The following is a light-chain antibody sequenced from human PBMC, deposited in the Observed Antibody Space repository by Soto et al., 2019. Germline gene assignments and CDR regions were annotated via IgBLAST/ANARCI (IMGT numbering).Light chain of an antibody. CDR1: QTVSGNK. J-gene: IGKJ1*01. Sequence: EIVLTQSPGTLSLSPGERATLSCGASQTVSGNKLAWYQQKPGRPPRLLIYGASTRATGIPDRFSGSGSGTDFTLTISRLEPEDFAVYYCQQYGDSKIFGQGTKVDIK. CDR2: GAS. V-gene: IGKV3-20*01. CDR3: QQYGDSKI.